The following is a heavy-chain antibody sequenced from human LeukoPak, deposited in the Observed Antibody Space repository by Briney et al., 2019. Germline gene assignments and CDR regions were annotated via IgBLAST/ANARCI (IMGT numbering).Heavy chain of an antibody. CDR2: ISWDSGSV. V-gene: IGHV3-9*01. J-gene: IGHJ6*03. CDR1: GFTFDDYA. CDR3: ARVPSQAAAGTSGYPYYYYYYYMDV. D-gene: IGHD6-13*01. Sequence: PGGSLRLSCAASGFTFDDYAVHWVRQAPGKGLEWVSGISWDSGSVDSADSVKGRFTISRDNARNSLYLQMNSLRAEDTALYYCARVPSQAAAGTSGYPYYYYYYYMDVWGKGTTVTVSS.